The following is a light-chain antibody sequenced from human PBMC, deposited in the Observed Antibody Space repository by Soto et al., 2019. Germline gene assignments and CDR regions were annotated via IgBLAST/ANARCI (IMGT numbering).Light chain of an antibody. CDR3: QRYESSLFT. V-gene: IGKV3-20*01. CDR1: QSLSSTY. CDR2: GAS. J-gene: IGKJ5*01. Sequence: ELVLTQSPGTLSLSPGETATLSCRASQSLSSTYLAWYQQKPGQAPRLLISGASSRATGIPDRFSGSGSGTDLTITISRLEPEDGEVYDGQRYESSLFTFGQGTRLEIK.